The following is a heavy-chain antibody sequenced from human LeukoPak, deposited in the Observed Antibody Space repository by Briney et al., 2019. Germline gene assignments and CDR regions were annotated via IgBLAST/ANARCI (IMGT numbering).Heavy chain of an antibody. CDR2: ISSSGGNT. CDR3: ATYSDFWSAYFVY. CDR1: GFTFSNYA. V-gene: IGHV3-23*01. D-gene: IGHD3-3*01. Sequence: GGSLRLSCAAFGFTFSNYAMSWVRQAPGKGLEWGAAISSSGGNTNYADSVKGRFTISRDNSKNTLYLEMYSLRAEDTAVYYCATYSDFWSAYFVYWGQGTLVTVSS. J-gene: IGHJ4*02.